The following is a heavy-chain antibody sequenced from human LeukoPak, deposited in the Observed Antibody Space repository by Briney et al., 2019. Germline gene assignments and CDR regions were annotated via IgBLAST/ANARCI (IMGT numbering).Heavy chain of an antibody. CDR1: GGSISSYY. V-gene: IGHV4-59*01. Sequence: SETLSLTCTVSGGSISSYYWSWIRQPPGKGLEWIGYIYYSGSTNYNPSLKSRVTISVDTSKNQFSLKLSSVTAADTAVYYCARRALLLGYFDYWGQGTLVTVSS. D-gene: IGHD2-21*01. CDR3: ARRALLLGYFDY. CDR2: IYYSGST. J-gene: IGHJ4*02.